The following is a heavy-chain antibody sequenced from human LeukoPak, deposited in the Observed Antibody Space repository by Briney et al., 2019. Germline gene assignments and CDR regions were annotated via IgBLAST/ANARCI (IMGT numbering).Heavy chain of an antibody. CDR2: ISAYNGNT. CDR1: AYTFSNYG. J-gene: IGHJ4*02. CDR3: ARDLDGSGSYYTDY. V-gene: IGHV1-18*01. D-gene: IGHD3-10*01. Sequence: VKVSCKTSAYTFSNYGFNWVRQAPGQGLEWMGWISAYNGNTKYAQNFQGRFTMTTDTSTSTAYMELRSLTSDDTAVYYRARDLDGSGSYYTDYWGQGTLVTVSS.